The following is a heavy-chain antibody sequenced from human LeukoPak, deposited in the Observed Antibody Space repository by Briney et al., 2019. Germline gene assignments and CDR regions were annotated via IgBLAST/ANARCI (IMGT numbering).Heavy chain of an antibody. CDR1: EGTFGGYS. Sequence: HRASVKVSCKASEGTFGGYSIDWVRQAPGQGLDWVGGTNPIFNILYYAHNFQGRVTITADESTNTAYLELDSLKHDDTAVYYCAAGRRLGELFFDYWGQGTLVTVSS. CDR2: TNPIFNIL. D-gene: IGHD3-10*01. J-gene: IGHJ4*02. V-gene: IGHV1-69*01. CDR3: AAGRRLGELFFDY.